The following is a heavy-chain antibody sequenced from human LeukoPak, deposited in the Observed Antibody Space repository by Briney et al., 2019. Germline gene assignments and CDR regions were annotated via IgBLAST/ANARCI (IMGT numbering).Heavy chain of an antibody. D-gene: IGHD5-24*01. J-gene: IGHJ4*02. CDR2: ISSSGSTI. Sequence: PGGSLRLSCAASGFTFSSYEMNWVRQAPGKGLEWVSYISSSGSTIYYADSVKGRFTISRDNSKGTVYLHMNSLRPEDTAVYYCAKDDAWLQYGDWGRGTLVTVSS. CDR1: GFTFSSYE. CDR3: AKDDAWLQYGD. V-gene: IGHV3-48*03.